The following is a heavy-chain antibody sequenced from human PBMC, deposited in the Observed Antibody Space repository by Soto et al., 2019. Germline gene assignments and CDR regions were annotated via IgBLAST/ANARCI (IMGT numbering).Heavy chain of an antibody. CDR2: IYLSGNT. V-gene: IGHV4-30-2*01. Sequence: SETLSLTCAVSGGSISSCAYSWNWIRQPPGKGVEWIGYIYLSGNTYQNPSLNSRATISLDRSKNQFSLRLSSVTAADTAVYYCAREGYYYDSSGFFDHWGQGALVTVSS. CDR1: GGSISSCAYS. J-gene: IGHJ5*02. CDR3: AREGYYYDSSGFFDH. D-gene: IGHD3-22*01.